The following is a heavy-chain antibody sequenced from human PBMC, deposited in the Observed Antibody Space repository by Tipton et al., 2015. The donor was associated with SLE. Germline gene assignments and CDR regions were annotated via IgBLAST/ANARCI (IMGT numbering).Heavy chain of an antibody. CDR3: ARGSEGYCSDDSCFGGDYYYYYGLDV. Sequence: SGFTFSSYAMHWVRQAPGKGLEWVAFIRFETSDKYYADSVKGRFTISRDNSKNTLYLQMNSLRAEDTAVYYCARGSEGYCSDDSCFGGDYYYYYGLDVWGQGTTVTVSS. D-gene: IGHD2-15*01. J-gene: IGHJ6*02. CDR1: GFTFSSYA. V-gene: IGHV3-30*02. CDR2: IRFETSDK.